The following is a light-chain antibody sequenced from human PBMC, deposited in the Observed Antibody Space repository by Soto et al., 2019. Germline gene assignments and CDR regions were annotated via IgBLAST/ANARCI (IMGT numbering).Light chain of an antibody. CDR1: RSFASSY. CDR2: AAS. CDR3: QQYGPSPPYT. V-gene: IGKV3-20*01. J-gene: IGKJ2*01. Sequence: EVVLTQSPGILSLSPGERATLSCRASRSFASSYLAWYQQKPGQAPRLLIYAASIRATGIPDRFSGSGSGTDFTLTISRLEHEDSAVYFCQQYGPSPPYTFGQGTKLEIK.